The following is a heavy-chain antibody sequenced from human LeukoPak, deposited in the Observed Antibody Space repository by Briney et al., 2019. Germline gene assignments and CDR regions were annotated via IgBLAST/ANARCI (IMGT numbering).Heavy chain of an antibody. CDR1: GGTFSSYA. CDR2: IIPIFGTA. Sequence: SVKVSCKASGGTFSSYAIGWVRQAPGQGLEWMGGIIPIFGTANYAQKFQGRVTITADESTSTAYMELSSLRSEDTAVYYCASGDYYDSSGYYVPYYYYGMDVWGQGTTVTVSS. V-gene: IGHV1-69*13. CDR3: ASGDYYDSSGYYVPYYYYGMDV. D-gene: IGHD3-22*01. J-gene: IGHJ6*02.